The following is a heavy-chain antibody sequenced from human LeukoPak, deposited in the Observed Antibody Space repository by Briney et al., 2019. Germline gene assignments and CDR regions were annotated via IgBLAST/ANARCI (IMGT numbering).Heavy chain of an antibody. CDR1: GGSISSYY. D-gene: IGHD6-13*01. CDR3: ARAGIAAGRWFDP. Sequence: KPSETLSLTCTVSGGSISSYYWSWIRQPPGKGLEWIGYIYYSGSTNYNPSLKSRVTISVDTSKNQFSLKLSSVTAADTAVYYCARAGIAAGRWFDPWGQGTPVTVSS. CDR2: IYYSGST. J-gene: IGHJ5*02. V-gene: IGHV4-59*12.